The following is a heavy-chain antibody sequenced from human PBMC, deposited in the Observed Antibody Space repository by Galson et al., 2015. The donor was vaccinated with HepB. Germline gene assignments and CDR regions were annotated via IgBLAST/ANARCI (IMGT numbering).Heavy chain of an antibody. J-gene: IGHJ6*03. Sequence: SLRLSCAASGFTFSSYSMNWVRQAPGKGLEWVSYISSSSSIVDYADSVKGRFTVSRDNARNSLYLQMNSLRDEDTTVYYCARRGTTGTALAYMDVWGKGTTVTVSS. CDR2: ISSSSSIV. CDR3: ARRGTTGTALAYMDV. V-gene: IGHV3-48*02. D-gene: IGHD1-1*01. CDR1: GFTFSSYS.